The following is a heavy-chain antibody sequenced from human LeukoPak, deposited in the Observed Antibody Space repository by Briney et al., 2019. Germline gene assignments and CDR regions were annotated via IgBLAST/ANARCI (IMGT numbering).Heavy chain of an antibody. CDR3: AKDARIAAAGTGDAFDI. Sequence: GGSLRLSCAASGFTFSTYGMSWVRQAPGKGLEWVSAISGSGGSTYYADSVKGRFTISRDNSKNTLYLQMNSLRAEDTAVYYCAKDARIAAAGTGDAFDIWGQGTMVTVSS. CDR2: ISGSGGST. CDR1: GFTFSTYG. D-gene: IGHD6-13*01. J-gene: IGHJ3*02. V-gene: IGHV3-23*01.